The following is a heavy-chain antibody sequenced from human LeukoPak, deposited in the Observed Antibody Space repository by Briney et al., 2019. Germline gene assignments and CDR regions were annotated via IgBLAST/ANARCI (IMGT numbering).Heavy chain of an antibody. CDR2: ISISGSYI. J-gene: IGHJ4*02. CDR3: ARDLSATARAYDY. V-gene: IGHV3-21*01. CDR1: GFILSDYN. D-gene: IGHD2-15*01. Sequence: GGSLRLSCAASGFILSDYNMNWVRQAPGKGLEWVSFISISGSYITYADSVKGRFTISRDNAKNSLYLQMNTLRAEDTAVYYCARDLSATARAYDYWGQGTLVTVSS.